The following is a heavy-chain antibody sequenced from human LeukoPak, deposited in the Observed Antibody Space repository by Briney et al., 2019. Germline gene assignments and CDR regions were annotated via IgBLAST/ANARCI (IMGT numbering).Heavy chain of an antibody. D-gene: IGHD2-15*01. J-gene: IGHJ3*02. V-gene: IGHV4-59*08. CDR3: ARLVSSSDAFDI. CDR2: IYISGST. CDR1: GGSISSYY. Sequence: SETLSLTCTVPGGSISSYYWCWNRQPPGKGLDWIGYIYISGSTNYNPSLKSRVTISVDTSTNQSSLKLSSVTAADTAVYYCARLVSSSDAFDIWGQGTMVTVSS.